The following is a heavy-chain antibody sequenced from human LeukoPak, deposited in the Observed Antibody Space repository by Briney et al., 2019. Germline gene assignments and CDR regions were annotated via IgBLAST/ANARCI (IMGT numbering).Heavy chain of an antibody. J-gene: IGHJ5*02. D-gene: IGHD2-15*01. CDR3: AKGGYTTWFDP. Sequence: GGTLRLSCAASGVTFREYSMSWVRQAPGKGPEWVSNIRANGGDTYYTDSVKGRFTISRDNSKNTLYLEMNSLRAEDTAVYYCAKGGYTTWFDPWGQGTLVTVSS. CDR1: GVTFREYS. CDR2: IRANGGDT. V-gene: IGHV3-23*01.